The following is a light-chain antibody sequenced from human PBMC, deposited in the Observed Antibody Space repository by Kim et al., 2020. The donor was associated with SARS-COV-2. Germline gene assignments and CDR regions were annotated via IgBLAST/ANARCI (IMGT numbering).Light chain of an antibody. Sequence: GRRVTSSCDGIGSTIGSNSVYWYQELPGTAPKLLIYRNNQRPSGVPDRFSGSRSGTSASLAISGLRSEDEADYYCAAWDDSLSGRVFGGGTQLTVL. J-gene: IGLJ3*02. CDR2: RNN. CDR1: GSTIGSNS. CDR3: AAWDDSLSGRV. V-gene: IGLV1-47*01.